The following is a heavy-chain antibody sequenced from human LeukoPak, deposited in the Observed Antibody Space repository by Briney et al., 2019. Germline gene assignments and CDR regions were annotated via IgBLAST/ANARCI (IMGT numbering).Heavy chain of an antibody. CDR2: LSDSGGTT. D-gene: IGHD6-13*01. V-gene: IGHV3-23*01. J-gene: IGHJ4*02. CDR3: VLHSSRWFYFDY. CDR1: GFTFSTSA. Sequence: GGSLRLSCAASGFTFSTSAMSWARQAPGKGLEWLSALSDSGGTTYSADSVRGRFTIFRDNSKNTLYLQMNSLRAEDTAVYYCVLHSSRWFYFDYWGQGTLVTVSS.